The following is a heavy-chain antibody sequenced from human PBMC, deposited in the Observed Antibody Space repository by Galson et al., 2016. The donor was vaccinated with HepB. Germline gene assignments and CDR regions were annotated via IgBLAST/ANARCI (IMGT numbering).Heavy chain of an antibody. Sequence: ETLSLTCSVSGGSITDYRWSWIRQPPGKGLEWIGYIYGSGSTNYNPSLKSRVTLSVDTSKNQFSLRLSSVTAADTAVYYCARSGSYYIFDFWGQGTLVTVSS. CDR2: IYGSGST. D-gene: IGHD1-26*01. CDR3: ARSGSYYIFDF. CDR1: GGSITDYR. J-gene: IGHJ4*02. V-gene: IGHV4-59*01.